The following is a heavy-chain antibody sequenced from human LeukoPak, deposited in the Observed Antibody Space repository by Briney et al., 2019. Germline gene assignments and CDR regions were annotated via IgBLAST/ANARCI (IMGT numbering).Heavy chain of an antibody. V-gene: IGHV1-18*01. D-gene: IGHD3-10*01. J-gene: IGHJ3*02. CDR1: GYTCTSYG. CDR2: ISAYNGNT. Sequence: ASVKVSFKSSGYTCTSYGFSWVRQAPAQGLEWVGCISAYNGNTDYAQKLKGRVNMTTDISTSTAYMELRSLRSDDTAVYYCARVGPYYYDIWGQGTMVTVSS. CDR3: ARVGPYYYDI.